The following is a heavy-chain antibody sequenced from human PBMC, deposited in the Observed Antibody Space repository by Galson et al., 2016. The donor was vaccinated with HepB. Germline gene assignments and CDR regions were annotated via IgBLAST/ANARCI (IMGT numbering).Heavy chain of an antibody. CDR2: ISHDGSNS. J-gene: IGHJ4*02. V-gene: IGHV3-30*18. D-gene: IGHD3-9*01. CDR3: AKGDYDVLRYSDH. Sequence: LRLSCAASGFTFNVYGMHWVRQAPGKGLEWVASISHDGSNSYHVDSVKGRFTISRDNFKSTLCLEMNSLRGEDTAIYYCAKGDYDVLRYSDHWGQGTLVTVSS. CDR1: GFTFNVYG.